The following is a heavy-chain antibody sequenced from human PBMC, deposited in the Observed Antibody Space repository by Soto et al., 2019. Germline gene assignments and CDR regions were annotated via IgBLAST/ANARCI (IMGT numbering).Heavy chain of an antibody. D-gene: IGHD2-2*01. V-gene: IGHV4-30-4*01. J-gene: IGHJ6*02. CDR3: ARDSGGYCSSTSCYDYHYYCGMDV. CDR2: IYYSGST. Sequence: SETLSLTCTVSGGSISSGDYYWSWIRQPPGKGLEWIGYIYYSGSTYYNPSLKSRVTISVDTSKNQFSLKLSSVTAADTAVYYCARDSGGYCSSTSCYDYHYYCGMDVWGQGTTVIVSS. CDR1: GGSISSGDYY.